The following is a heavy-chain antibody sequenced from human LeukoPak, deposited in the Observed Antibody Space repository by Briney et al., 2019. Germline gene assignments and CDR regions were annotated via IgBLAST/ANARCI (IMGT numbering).Heavy chain of an antibody. CDR1: GFTFSSYW. Sequence: GGSLRLSCAASGFTFSSYWMHWVRQAPGKGLVWVSRIYSDGISTSYADSVKGRFTISRDNSKNTLYLQMNSLRAEDTAVYYCAKDSVAGYYYDSSGSFDYWGQGTLVTVSS. V-gene: IGHV3-74*01. CDR3: AKDSVAGYYYDSSGSFDY. CDR2: IYSDGIST. D-gene: IGHD3-22*01. J-gene: IGHJ4*02.